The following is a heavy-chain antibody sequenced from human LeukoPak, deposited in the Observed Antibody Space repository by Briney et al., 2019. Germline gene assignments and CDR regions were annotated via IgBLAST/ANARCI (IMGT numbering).Heavy chain of an antibody. V-gene: IGHV3-48*03. CDR2: ISSSGSTI. J-gene: IGHJ6*02. Sequence: PGGSLRLSCAASGFTSSSYGMNWVRQAPGKGLEWVSYISSSGSTIYYADSVKGRFTISRDNAKNSLYLQMNSLRAEDTAVYYCARDSSNTLPAAISYYYYGMDVWGQGTTVTVSS. D-gene: IGHD2-2*01. CDR3: ARDSSNTLPAAISYYYYGMDV. CDR1: GFTSSSYG.